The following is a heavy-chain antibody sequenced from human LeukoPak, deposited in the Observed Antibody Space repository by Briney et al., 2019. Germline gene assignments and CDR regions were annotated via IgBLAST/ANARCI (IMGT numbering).Heavy chain of an antibody. D-gene: IGHD3-10*01. CDR3: ARDTYYYGSGSYYNFEYFQH. Sequence: ASVKVSCKASGYTFTSYGISWVRQAPGQGLEWMGWISAYNGNTNYAQKLQGRVTMTTDTSTSTAYMELRSLRSDDTAVYYCARDTYYYGSGSYYNFEYFQHWGQGTLVTVSS. CDR1: GYTFTSYG. J-gene: IGHJ1*01. CDR2: ISAYNGNT. V-gene: IGHV1-18*01.